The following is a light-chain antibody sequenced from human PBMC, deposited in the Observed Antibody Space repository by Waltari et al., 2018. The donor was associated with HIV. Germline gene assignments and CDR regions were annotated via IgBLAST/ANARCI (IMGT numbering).Light chain of an antibody. J-gene: IGLJ3*02. Sequence: AVTQPASVSGLPGQSTTISCTGDARDFGLSTFVSWCQQHSGKPPKLILYDVDSRASGVSDRFSGSMSGNTASLTISGLRTEDEAHYYCASFTGDNTVMFGGGTEVTVL. CDR3: ASFTGDNTVM. CDR1: ARDFGLSTF. CDR2: DVD. V-gene: IGLV2-14*03.